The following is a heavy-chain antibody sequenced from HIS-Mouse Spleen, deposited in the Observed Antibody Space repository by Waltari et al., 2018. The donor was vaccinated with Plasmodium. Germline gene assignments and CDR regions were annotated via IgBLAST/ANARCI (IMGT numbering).Heavy chain of an antibody. D-gene: IGHD1-26*01. CDR1: GGSLSSYY. Sequence: QVQLQESGPGLVKPSETLSLPCTVYGGSLSSYYWNWIRQPPGKGLEWFGYIYYSGSINYNPSLKSRVTISVDTSKNQFSLKLSSVTAADTAVYYCAREVNSGTFDYWGQGTLVTVSS. CDR2: IYYSGSI. V-gene: IGHV4-59*01. CDR3: AREVNSGTFDY. J-gene: IGHJ4*02.